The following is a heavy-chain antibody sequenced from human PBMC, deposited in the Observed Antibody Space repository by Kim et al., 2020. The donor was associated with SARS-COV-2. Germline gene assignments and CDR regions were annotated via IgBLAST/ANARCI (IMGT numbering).Heavy chain of an antibody. CDR2: IYYSGST. CDR1: GGSVSSGSYY. D-gene: IGHD3-3*01. Sequence: SETLSLTCTVSGGSVSSGSYYWSWIRQPPGKGLEWIGYIYYSGSTNYNPSLKSRVTISVDTSKNQFSLKLSSVTAADTAVYYCARGAVDFWSGYYYYGMDVWGQGTTVTVSS. CDR3: ARGAVDFWSGYYYYGMDV. J-gene: IGHJ6*02. V-gene: IGHV4-61*01.